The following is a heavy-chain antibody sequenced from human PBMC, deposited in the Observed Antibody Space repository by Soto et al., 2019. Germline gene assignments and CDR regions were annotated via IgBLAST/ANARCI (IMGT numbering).Heavy chain of an antibody. CDR3: ATGRVVTSYYYYFGL. CDR2: FDPEDGET. V-gene: IGHV1-24*01. Sequence: ASVKVSCKVSGYTLTELSMHWVRQAPGKGLEWMGGFDPEDGETIYAQKFQGRVTMTEDTSTETAYMELSSLRSANTAVYYCATGRVVTSYYYYFGLWGHGALVTVSS. J-gene: IGHJ4*01. D-gene: IGHD2-21*02. CDR1: GYTLTELS.